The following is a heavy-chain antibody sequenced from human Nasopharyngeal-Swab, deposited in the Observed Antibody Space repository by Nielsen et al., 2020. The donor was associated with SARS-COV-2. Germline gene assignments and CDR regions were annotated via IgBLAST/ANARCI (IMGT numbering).Heavy chain of an antibody. J-gene: IGHJ6*03. Sequence: WIRQPPGKGLEWIGYIYYSGSTYHNPSLKSRVTISVDTSKNQFSLKLSSVTAADTAVYYCARVLGEQWLVNYYYMDVWGKGTTVTVSS. CDR2: IYYSGST. V-gene: IGHV4-30-4*01. D-gene: IGHD6-19*01. CDR3: ARVLGEQWLVNYYYMDV.